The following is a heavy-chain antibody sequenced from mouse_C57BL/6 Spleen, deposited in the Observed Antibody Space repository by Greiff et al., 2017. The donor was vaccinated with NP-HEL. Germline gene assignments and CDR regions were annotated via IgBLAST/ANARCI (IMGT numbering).Heavy chain of an antibody. CDR2: ISNGGGST. Sequence: EVKLVESGGGLVQPGGSLKLSCAASGFTFSDYYMYWVRQTPEKRLEWVAYISNGGGSTYYPDTVKGRFTISRDNAKNTLYLQMSRLKSEDTAMYYCARHAATGAWFAYWGQGTLVTVSA. D-gene: IGHD1-1*02. V-gene: IGHV5-12*01. J-gene: IGHJ3*01. CDR1: GFTFSDYY. CDR3: ARHAATGAWFAY.